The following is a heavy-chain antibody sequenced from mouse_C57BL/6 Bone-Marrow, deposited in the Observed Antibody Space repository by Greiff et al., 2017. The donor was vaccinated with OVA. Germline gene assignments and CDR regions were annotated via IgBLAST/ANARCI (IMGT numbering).Heavy chain of an antibody. CDR2: INPSNGGT. D-gene: IGHD2-3*01. Sequence: QVQLQQPGTELVKPGASVKLSCKASGYTFTSYWMHWVKQRPGQGLEWIGNINPSNGGTKYNEKLQSKATMTVAKYSSTAYRQLSSQTSEDSAVYYCVRLEDCYSNYCAMDDWGQGTTVTVSS. CDR1: GYTFTSYW. V-gene: IGHV1-53*01. CDR3: VRLEDCYSNYCAMDD. J-gene: IGHJ4*01.